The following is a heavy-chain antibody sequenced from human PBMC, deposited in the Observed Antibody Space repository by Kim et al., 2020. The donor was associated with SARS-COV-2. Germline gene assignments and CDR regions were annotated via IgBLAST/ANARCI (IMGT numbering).Heavy chain of an antibody. D-gene: IGHD4-17*01. CDR1: VFTFSSYA. CDR2: IIPIFGTA. J-gene: IGHJ5*02. CDR3: ARGPKDDYGDYP. V-gene: IGHV1-69*13. Sequence: SVKVSCKASVFTFSSYAISWVRQAPGQGLEWMGGIIPIFGTANYAQKFQGRVTITADESTSTAYMELSSLRSEDTAVYYCARGPKDDYGDYPWGQGTLVTVSS.